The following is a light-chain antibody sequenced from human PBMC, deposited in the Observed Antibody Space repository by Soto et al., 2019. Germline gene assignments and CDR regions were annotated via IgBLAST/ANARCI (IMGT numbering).Light chain of an antibody. Sequence: QSVLTQPASVSGSPGQSITISCTGTSSDVGGYNYVSWYQQHPDKAPKLMIYEVSNRPSGVSNRFSGSKSGKTASLTLSGLQDEDGADYYCSSYTSSSTLYVFGTGTKVTVL. J-gene: IGLJ1*01. V-gene: IGLV2-14*01. CDR2: EVS. CDR3: SSYTSSSTLYV. CDR1: SSDVGGYNY.